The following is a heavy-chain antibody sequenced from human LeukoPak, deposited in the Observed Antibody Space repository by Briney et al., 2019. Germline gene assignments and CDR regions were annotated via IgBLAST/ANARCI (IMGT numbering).Heavy chain of an antibody. CDR3: AKDLVLRSGYPNWFDP. Sequence: GGSLRLSCAASGFTFSSYSMNWVRQAPGKGLEWVSSISSSSSYIYYADSVKGRFTISRDNSKNTLYLQMNSLRAEDTAVYYCAKDLVLRSGYPNWFDPWGQGTLVTVSS. V-gene: IGHV3-21*04. CDR2: ISSSSSYI. J-gene: IGHJ5*02. CDR1: GFTFSSYS. D-gene: IGHD3-3*01.